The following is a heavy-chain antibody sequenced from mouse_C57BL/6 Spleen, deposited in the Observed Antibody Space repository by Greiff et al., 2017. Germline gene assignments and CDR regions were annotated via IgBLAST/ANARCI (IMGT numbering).Heavy chain of an antibody. Sequence: QVQLQQPGAELVKPGASVKLSCKASGYTFTSYWMHWVKQRPGQGLEWIGMIHPNSGSTNYNEKFKSKATLTVAKSSSTAYMQLSSLTSEDSAVYYCARGYDGYYAMDYWGQGTSVTVSS. CDR2: IHPNSGST. J-gene: IGHJ4*01. V-gene: IGHV1-64*01. CDR3: ARGYDGYYAMDY. CDR1: GYTFTSYW. D-gene: IGHD2-3*01.